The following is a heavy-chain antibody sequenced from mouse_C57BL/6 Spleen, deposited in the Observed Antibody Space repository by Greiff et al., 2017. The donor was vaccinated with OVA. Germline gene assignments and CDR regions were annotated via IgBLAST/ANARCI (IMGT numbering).Heavy chain of an antibody. CDR3: AYGSSYPFYFDY. CDR2: INPNNGGT. J-gene: IGHJ2*01. V-gene: IGHV1-22*01. D-gene: IGHD1-1*01. Sequence: VQLQQSGPELVKPGASVKMSCKASGYTFTDYNMHWVKQSHGKSLEWIGYINPNNGGTSYNQKFKGKATLTVNKSSSTAYMELRSLTSEDSAVYYCAYGSSYPFYFDYWGQGTTLTVSS. CDR1: GYTFTDYN.